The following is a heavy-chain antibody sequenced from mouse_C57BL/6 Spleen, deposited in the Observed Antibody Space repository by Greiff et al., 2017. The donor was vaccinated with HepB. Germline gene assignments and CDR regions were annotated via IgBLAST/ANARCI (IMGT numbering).Heavy chain of an antibody. CDR1: GFTFSDYG. D-gene: IGHD1-1*01. V-gene: IGHV5-17*01. CDR3: ARPPPYYGSSYNYFDY. CDR2: ISSGSSTI. J-gene: IGHJ2*01. Sequence: EVQLMESGGGLVKPGGSLKLSCAASGFTFSDYGMHWVRQAPEKGLEWVAYISSGSSTIYYADTVKGRFTISRDNAKNTLFLQMTSLRSEDTAMYYCARPPPYYGSSYNYFDYWGQGTTLTVSS.